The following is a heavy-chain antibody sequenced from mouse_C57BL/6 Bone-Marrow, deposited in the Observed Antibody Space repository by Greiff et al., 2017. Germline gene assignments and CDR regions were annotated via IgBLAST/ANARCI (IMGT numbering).Heavy chain of an antibody. V-gene: IGHV1-72*01. CDR1: GYTFTSYW. CDR2: IDPNSGGT. D-gene: IGHD1-1*01. CDR3: ARGTTTVVADFDY. Sequence: VKLQEPGAELVKPGASVKLSCKASGYTFTSYWMHWVKQRPGRGLEWIGRIDPNSGGTKYNEKFKSKATLTVDKPSSTAYMQLSSLTSEDSAVYYCARGTTTVVADFDYWGQGTTLTVSS. J-gene: IGHJ2*01.